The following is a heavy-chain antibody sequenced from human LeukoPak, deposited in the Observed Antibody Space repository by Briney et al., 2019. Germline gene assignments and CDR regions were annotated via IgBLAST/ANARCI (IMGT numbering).Heavy chain of an antibody. Sequence: GGSLRLSCVASGITFSNYAVSWVRQAPEKGLDWVSVISGSAHKIRYADSVKGRFTISRDNSENIVYLQMNNLRAEDTAVYYCAGRVTGYSSGYIYWGQGTLVTVSS. CDR1: GITFSNYA. D-gene: IGHD5-18*01. V-gene: IGHV3-23*01. J-gene: IGHJ4*02. CDR3: AGRVTGYSSGYIY. CDR2: ISGSAHKI.